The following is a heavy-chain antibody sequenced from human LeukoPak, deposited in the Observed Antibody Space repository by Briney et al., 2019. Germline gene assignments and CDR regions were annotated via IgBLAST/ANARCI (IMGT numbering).Heavy chain of an antibody. Sequence: PGGSLRLSCAASGFTFSTYSMNWVSQAPGKGLEWVSYISSSSSTIYYADSVKGRFTISRDNAKNSLYLQMNSLRDEDTAVYYCATSRRGSFDYWGQGTLVTVSS. D-gene: IGHD3-10*01. CDR3: ATSRRGSFDY. CDR2: ISSSSSTI. CDR1: GFTFSTYS. V-gene: IGHV3-48*02. J-gene: IGHJ4*02.